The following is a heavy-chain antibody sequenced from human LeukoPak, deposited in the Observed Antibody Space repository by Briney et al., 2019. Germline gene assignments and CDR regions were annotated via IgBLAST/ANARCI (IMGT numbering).Heavy chain of an antibody. V-gene: IGHV3-21*01. CDR1: GFTFSSYS. D-gene: IGHD6-13*01. CDR3: ARDFSVGAAGSLYFDL. Sequence: PGGSLRLSCAASGFTFSSYSMHWVRQAPGKGLEWVSSISSSSSYIYYADSVKGRFTISRDNAKNSLYLQMNSLRAEDTAVFYCARDFSVGAAGSLYFDLWGRGTLVTVSS. CDR2: ISSSSSYI. J-gene: IGHJ2*01.